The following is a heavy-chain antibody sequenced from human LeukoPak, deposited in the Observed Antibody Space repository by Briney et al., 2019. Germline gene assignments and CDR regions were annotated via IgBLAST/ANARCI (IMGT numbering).Heavy chain of an antibody. J-gene: IGHJ4*02. CDR1: GFTFSSYG. Sequence: GGSLRLSCAASGFTFSSYGMHWVRQAPGKGLEWVAFIRYDGSNKYYADSVKGRFTISRDNSKNTLYLQMNSLRAEDTAVYYCAKDDGGGHRTARAPWFDYWGQGTLVTVSS. V-gene: IGHV3-30*02. CDR2: IRYDGSNK. D-gene: IGHD3-10*01. CDR3: AKDDGGGHRTARAPWFDY.